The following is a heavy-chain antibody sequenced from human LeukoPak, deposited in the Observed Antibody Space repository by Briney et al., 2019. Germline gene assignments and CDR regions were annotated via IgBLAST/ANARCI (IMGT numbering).Heavy chain of an antibody. CDR2: IIPIFGTA. CDR1: GGTFSSYA. Sequence: SVKVSCKASGGTFSSYAISWVRQATGQGLEWMGGIIPIFGTANYAQKFQGRVTITTDEPTSTAYMELSSLRSEDTAVYYCAGVMPSVTPGSNYYYYYMDVWGKGTTVTVSS. CDR3: AGVMPSVTPGSNYYYYYMDV. J-gene: IGHJ6*03. D-gene: IGHD2-2*01. V-gene: IGHV1-69*05.